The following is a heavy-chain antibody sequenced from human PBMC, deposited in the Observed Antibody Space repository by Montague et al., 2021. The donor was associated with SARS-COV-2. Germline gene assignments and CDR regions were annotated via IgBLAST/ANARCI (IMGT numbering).Heavy chain of an antibody. CDR3: AKAGIKYDYGDFFDY. Sequence: SLRLSCAASGFTFSSYAMSWVRQAPGKGLEWVSAISGSGGSTYYADSVKGRFTIPRDNSKNTLYLQMNSLRAEDTAVYYCAKAGIKYDYGDFFDYWGQGTLVTVSS. J-gene: IGHJ4*02. CDR2: ISGSGGST. V-gene: IGHV3-23*01. D-gene: IGHD4-17*01. CDR1: GFTFSSYA.